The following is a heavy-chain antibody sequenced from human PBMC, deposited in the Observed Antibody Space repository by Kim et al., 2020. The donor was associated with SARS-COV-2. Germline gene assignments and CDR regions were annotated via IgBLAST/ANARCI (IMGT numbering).Heavy chain of an antibody. D-gene: IGHD3-22*01. CDR3: ARSEHYYDSRWDY. CDR1: GGSISSYY. CDR2: IYYSGST. V-gene: IGHV4-59*01. J-gene: IGHJ4*02. Sequence: SETLSLTCTVSGGSISSYYWSWIRQPPGKGLEWIGYIYYSGSTNYNPSLKSRVTISVDTSKNQFSLKLSSVTAADTAVYYCARSEHYYDSRWDYWGQGTLVTVSS.